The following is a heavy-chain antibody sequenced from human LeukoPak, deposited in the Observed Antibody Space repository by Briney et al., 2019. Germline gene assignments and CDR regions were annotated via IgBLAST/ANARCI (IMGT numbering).Heavy chain of an antibody. CDR3: ARMRNSGWYKY. J-gene: IGHJ4*02. CDR2: ISYDGSNK. CDR1: GFTFSSYG. V-gene: IGHV3-30*03. Sequence: GGSLRLSCAASGFTFSSYGMHWVRQAPGKGLEWVAVISYDGSNKYYADSVKGRFTISRDNSKSTLYLQMNSLRAEDTAVYYCARMRNSGWYKYWGQGTLVTVSS. D-gene: IGHD6-19*01.